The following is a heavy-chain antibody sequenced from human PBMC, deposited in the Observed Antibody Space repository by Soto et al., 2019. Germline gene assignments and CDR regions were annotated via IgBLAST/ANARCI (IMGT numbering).Heavy chain of an antibody. J-gene: IGHJ5*02. D-gene: IGHD3-10*01. Sequence: GGSLRLSCAASGFTFSSYWMHWVRQAPGKGLVWVSRINSDGSSTSYADSVKGRFTISRDNAKNTLYLQMNSLRAEDTAVYYCARVIGGRDYYGSGSNNWFDPWGQGT. CDR1: GFTFSSYW. CDR3: ARVIGGRDYYGSGSNNWFDP. V-gene: IGHV3-74*01. CDR2: INSDGSST.